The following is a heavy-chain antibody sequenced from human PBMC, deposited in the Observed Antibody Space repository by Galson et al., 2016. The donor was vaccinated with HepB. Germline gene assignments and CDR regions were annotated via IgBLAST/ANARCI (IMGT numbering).Heavy chain of an antibody. J-gene: IGHJ4*02. Sequence: SLRLSCAASGFTFSDYYMSWIRQAPGKGLEWISYISRSSSYIIYADSVKGRFTISRDDAKNSLYLQMNSLRAEDTAVYYCAREGRGAYSNTIDYWGQGTLVTVFS. D-gene: IGHD3-16*01. CDR1: GFTFSDYY. V-gene: IGHV3-11*06. CDR2: ISRSSSYI. CDR3: AREGRGAYSNTIDY.